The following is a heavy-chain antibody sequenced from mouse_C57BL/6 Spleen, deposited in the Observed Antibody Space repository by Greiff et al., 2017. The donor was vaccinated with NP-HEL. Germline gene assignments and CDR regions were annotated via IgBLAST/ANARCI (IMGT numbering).Heavy chain of an antibody. CDR3: ARDDYFPRGAMDY. D-gene: IGHD2-4*01. J-gene: IGHJ4*01. V-gene: IGHV1-81*01. Sequence: VKLMESGAELARPGASVKLSCKASGYTFTSYGISWVKQRTGQGLEWIGEIYPRSGNTYYNEKFKGKATLTADKSSSTAYMELRSLTSEDSAVYFCARDDYFPRGAMDYWGQGTSVTVSS. CDR1: GYTFTSYG. CDR2: IYPRSGNT.